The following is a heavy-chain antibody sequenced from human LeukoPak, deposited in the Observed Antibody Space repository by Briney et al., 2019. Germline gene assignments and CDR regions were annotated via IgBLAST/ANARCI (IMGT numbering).Heavy chain of an antibody. CDR2: ISSSSSYI. V-gene: IGHV3-21*01. CDR1: GFTFSSYS. Sequence: PGGSLRLSCAASGFTFSSYSMNWVRQAPGKGLEWVSSISSSSSYIYYADSVKGRFTISRDNSKNTLYLQMNSLRAEDTAVYYCAREYYYDSSGYSLDYWGQGTLVTVSS. CDR3: AREYYYDSSGYSLDY. J-gene: IGHJ4*02. D-gene: IGHD3-22*01.